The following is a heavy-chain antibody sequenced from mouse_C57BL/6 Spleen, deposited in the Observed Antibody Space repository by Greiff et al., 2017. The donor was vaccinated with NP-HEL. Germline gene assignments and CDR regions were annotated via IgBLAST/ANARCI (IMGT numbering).Heavy chain of an antibody. CDR2: IYPGDGDT. Sequence: QVQLKQSGPELVKPGASVKISCKASGYAFSSSWMNWVKQRPGKGLEWIGRIYPGDGDTNYNGKFKGKATLTADKSSSTAYMQLSSLTSEDSAVYFCARGDFSWYAMDYWGQGTSVTVSS. V-gene: IGHV1-82*01. CDR3: ARGDFSWYAMDY. CDR1: GYAFSSSW. D-gene: IGHD3-1*01. J-gene: IGHJ4*01.